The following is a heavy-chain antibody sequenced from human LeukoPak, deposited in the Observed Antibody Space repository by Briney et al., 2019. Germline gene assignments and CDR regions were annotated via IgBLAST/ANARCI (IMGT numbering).Heavy chain of an antibody. J-gene: IGHJ3*02. CDR2: IGTAADT. V-gene: IGHV3-13*04. CDR1: GFTFSRYD. CDR3: ARAGILGGTTGAFDT. Sequence: GGSLTLSCAASGFTFSRYDMHWVRQATGKGLEWVSSIGTAADTYYPGSVKGRFTISRENAKNSLYLQMNSLRAEDTAVYYCARAGILGGTTGAFDTWAKGNGVTVSS. D-gene: IGHD1-26*01.